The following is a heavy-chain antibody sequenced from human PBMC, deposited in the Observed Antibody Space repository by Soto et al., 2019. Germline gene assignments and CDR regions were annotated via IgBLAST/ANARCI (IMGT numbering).Heavy chain of an antibody. J-gene: IGHJ3*02. CDR1: GYTFTSYY. V-gene: IGHV1-46*03. D-gene: IGHD3-16*02. CDR3: ASLTFVGVIADDAFDI. CDR2: INPSGGST. Sequence: QVQLVQSGAEVKKPGASVKVSCKASGYTFTSYYMHWVRQAPGQGLEGMGIINPSGGSTSYAQKFQGRVTMTRDTSTSTVYMELSSLRSEDTAVYYCASLTFVGVIADDAFDIWGQGTMVTVSS.